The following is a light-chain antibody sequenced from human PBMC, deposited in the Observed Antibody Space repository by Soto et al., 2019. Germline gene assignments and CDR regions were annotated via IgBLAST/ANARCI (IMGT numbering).Light chain of an antibody. V-gene: IGLV1-44*01. Sequence: QSALTKPPSAAGTPGQTGTGAWAIRSPNVGTNPVAWYQQLPGTAPKLLIYTNSQRPLGVPVRFSGSKSGTSASLAISGLQSEDEGDYYCATWDDNVYVFGTGTKVTVL. CDR2: TNS. CDR3: ATWDDNVYV. J-gene: IGLJ1*01. CDR1: SPNVGTNP.